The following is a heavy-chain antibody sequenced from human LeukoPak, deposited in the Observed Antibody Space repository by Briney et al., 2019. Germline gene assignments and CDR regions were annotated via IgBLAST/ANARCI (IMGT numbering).Heavy chain of an antibody. CDR2: INHSGST. CDR3: TGTGTTRDY. J-gene: IGHJ4*02. D-gene: IGHD1-1*01. Sequence: SETLSLTCAVYGGSFSGYYWSWIRQPPGKGLEWIGEINHSGSTNYNPSLKSRVTISVDTSKNQFSLKLSSVTAADTAVYYCTGTGTTRDYWGQGTLVTVSS. CDR1: GGSFSGYY. V-gene: IGHV4-34*01.